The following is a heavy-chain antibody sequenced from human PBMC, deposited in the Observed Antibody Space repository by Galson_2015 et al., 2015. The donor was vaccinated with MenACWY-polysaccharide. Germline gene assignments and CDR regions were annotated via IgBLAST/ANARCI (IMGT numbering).Heavy chain of an antibody. V-gene: IGHV3-23*01. CDR1: GFSFSANG. CDR2: SGSGGGL. CDR3: AKVGPRSSWTMGIDY. J-gene: IGHJ4*01. D-gene: IGHD6-13*01. Sequence: SLRLSCAASGFSFSANGMSWVRQAPGRGLEWVSGSGSGGGLYYADFVKGRFTVSRDNSKNTLYLQMNNLRAEDTAVYYCAKVGPRSSWTMGIDYWG.